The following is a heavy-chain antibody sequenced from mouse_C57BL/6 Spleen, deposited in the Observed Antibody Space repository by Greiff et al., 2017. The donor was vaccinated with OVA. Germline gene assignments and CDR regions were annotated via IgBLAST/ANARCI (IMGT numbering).Heavy chain of an antibody. CDR2: ISYDGSN. CDR3: ARADYEYYFDY. V-gene: IGHV3-6*01. J-gene: IGHJ2*01. CDR1: GYSITSGYY. D-gene: IGHD2-4*01. Sequence: EVKLMESGPGLVKPSQSLSLTCSVTGYSITSGYYWNWIRQFPGNKLEWMGYISYDGSNNYNPSLKNRISITRDTSKNQFFLKLNSVTTEDTATYYCARADYEYYFDYWGQGTTLTVSS.